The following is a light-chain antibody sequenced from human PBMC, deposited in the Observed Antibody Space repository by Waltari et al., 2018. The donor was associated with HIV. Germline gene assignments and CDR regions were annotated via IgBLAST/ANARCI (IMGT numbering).Light chain of an antibody. V-gene: IGKV1-33*01. CDR1: QDISNS. J-gene: IGKJ3*01. CDR3: QHYGNLVFT. Sequence: DIQMTQSPSSLSASVGDSVTITCQASQDISNSLNWYQQKPGKAPKLLIFDASNLETGVPSRFTGSGSGTDFTLTISSLQPEDFATYYCQHYGNLVFTFGPGTKVDIK. CDR2: DAS.